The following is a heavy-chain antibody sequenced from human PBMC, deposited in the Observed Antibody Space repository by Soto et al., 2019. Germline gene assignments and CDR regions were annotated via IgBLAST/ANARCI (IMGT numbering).Heavy chain of an antibody. CDR3: AKVGGSYRYFDF. CDR1: GFTFSNSA. V-gene: IGHV3-23*01. CDR2: ISSSGTNT. D-gene: IGHD1-26*01. J-gene: IGHJ4*02. Sequence: GGSLRLSCAASGFTFSNSAMSWVRQAPGEGLEWVSSISSSGTNTYYADSVKGRFTISRDNSKNTLYLQMNSLRAEDTAVFLCAKVGGSYRYFDFWGQGTLVTVSS.